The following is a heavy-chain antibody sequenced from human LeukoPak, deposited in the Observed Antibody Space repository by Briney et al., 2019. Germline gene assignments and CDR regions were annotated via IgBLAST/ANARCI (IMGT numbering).Heavy chain of an antibody. J-gene: IGHJ4*02. CDR2: IYYSGST. V-gene: IGHV4-59*08. CDR3: ARHPDIVVYEE. D-gene: IGHD2-2*01. CDR1: GGSISNYY. Sequence: SETLSLTCTVSGGSISNYYWSWIRQPPGKGLEWIGYIYYSGSTKYNPSLKSRVTISADTSKNQFSLKLSSVTAADTAVYYCARHPDIVVYEEWGQGTLVTVSS.